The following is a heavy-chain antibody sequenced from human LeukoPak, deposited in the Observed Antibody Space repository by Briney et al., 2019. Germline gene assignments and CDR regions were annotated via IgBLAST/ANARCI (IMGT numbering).Heavy chain of an antibody. J-gene: IGHJ4*02. CDR3: TTVLGTYLL. CDR2: IRSKTDGGAT. CDR1: GLISSDAW. D-gene: IGHD1-26*01. V-gene: IGHV3-15*01. Sequence: GGSLRLSCAASGLISSDAWMNWVRQAPGKGLEWVGCIRSKTDGGATAYPAAVKGRFTISRDDSKNLLYLQMNSLKTDDTAVYFCTTVLGTYLLWGQGTLVTVSS.